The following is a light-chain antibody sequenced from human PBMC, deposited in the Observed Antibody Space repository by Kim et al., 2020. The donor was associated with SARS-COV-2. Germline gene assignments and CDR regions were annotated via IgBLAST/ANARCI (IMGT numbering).Light chain of an antibody. Sequence: SYELTQPPSVSVSPGQTASITCSGDKLGDKYACWYQQKPGQSPVLVIYQDSKRPSGIPERFSGSNSGNTATLTISGTQAMDEADYCCQAWDSSTGGVFGGGTQLTVL. CDR3: QAWDSSTGGV. V-gene: IGLV3-1*01. J-gene: IGLJ2*01. CDR1: KLGDKY. CDR2: QDS.